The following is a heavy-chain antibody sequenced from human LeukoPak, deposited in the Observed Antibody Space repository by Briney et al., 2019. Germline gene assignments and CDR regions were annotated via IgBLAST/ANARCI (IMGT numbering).Heavy chain of an antibody. V-gene: IGHV3-20*01. J-gene: IGHJ4*02. Sequence: GGSLRLSCAASGFTFDDYGMSWVRQAPGKGLEWVAGISWNGGSTVYGDSVKGRFTISRDNAKNSLYLQMNSLRAEDTALYHCARVNYGSGSYEFDYWGQGTLVTVSS. D-gene: IGHD3-10*01. CDR1: GFTFDDYG. CDR3: ARVNYGSGSYEFDY. CDR2: ISWNGGST.